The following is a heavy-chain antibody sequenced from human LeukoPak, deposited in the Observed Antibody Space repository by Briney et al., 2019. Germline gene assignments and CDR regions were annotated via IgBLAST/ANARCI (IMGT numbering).Heavy chain of an antibody. D-gene: IGHD7-27*01. Sequence: GGSLRLSCAASGFTFTSYWMSWVRQAPGKWLEWVANVKQDGSEKHYVDSVKGRFTISRDNAKNSLYLQMDSLRAEDTAVYYCARSYLLGSWGQGTLVTVSS. V-gene: IGHV3-7*01. CDR1: GFTFTSYW. J-gene: IGHJ5*02. CDR2: VKQDGSEK. CDR3: ARSYLLGS.